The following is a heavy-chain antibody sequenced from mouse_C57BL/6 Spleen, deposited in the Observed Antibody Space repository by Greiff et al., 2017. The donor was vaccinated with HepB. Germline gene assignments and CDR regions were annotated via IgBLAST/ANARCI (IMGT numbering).Heavy chain of an antibody. V-gene: IGHV1-52*01. CDR3: ARGGCGRETWFAY. J-gene: IGHJ3*01. CDR1: GYTFTSYW. Sequence: QVQLQQPGAELVRPGSSVKLSCKASGYTFTSYWMHWVKQRPIQGLEWIGNIDPSDSETHYNQKFKDKATLTVDKSSSTAYMQLSSLTSEDSAVYYCARGGCGRETWFAYWGQGTLVTVSA. CDR2: IDPSDSET. D-gene: IGHD3-3*01.